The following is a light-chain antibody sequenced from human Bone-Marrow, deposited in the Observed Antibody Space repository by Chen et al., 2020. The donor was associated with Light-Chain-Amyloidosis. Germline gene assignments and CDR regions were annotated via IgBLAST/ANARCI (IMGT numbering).Light chain of an antibody. CDR2: DSD. J-gene: IGLJ2*01. CDR1: NSNIASNY. Sequence: QSVLTQPPSVSAAPGQEVTISCSASNSNIASNYVSWYQHLPGTAPKLLIYDSDNRPSGIPDRFSGSKSGTSATLGITGLQTGDEADYYCEAWDSSLSAVVFGGGTKLTVL. V-gene: IGLV1-51*01. CDR3: EAWDSSLSAVV.